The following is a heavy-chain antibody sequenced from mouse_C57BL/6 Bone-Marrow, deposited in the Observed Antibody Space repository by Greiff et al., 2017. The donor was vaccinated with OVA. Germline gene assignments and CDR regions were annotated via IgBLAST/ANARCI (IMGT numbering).Heavy chain of an antibody. CDR2: IYPGSGST. V-gene: IGHV1-55*01. Sequence: QVQLQQPGAELVKPGASVKMSCKASGYTFTSYWITWVKQRPGQGLEWIGDIYPGSGSTNSNEKFKSKATLTGDTSSSTAYMQLSSLTSEDSAVYYCSIYDGYYVNYAMDYWGQGTSVTVSS. CDR1: GYTFTSYW. J-gene: IGHJ4*01. CDR3: SIYDGYYVNYAMDY. D-gene: IGHD2-3*01.